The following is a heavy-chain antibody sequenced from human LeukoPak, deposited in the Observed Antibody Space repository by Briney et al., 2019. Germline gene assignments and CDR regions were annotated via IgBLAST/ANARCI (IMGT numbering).Heavy chain of an antibody. CDR1: GFTFSNYA. V-gene: IGHV3-30-3*01. Sequence: SGRSLRLSCAATGFTFSNYAIHWGRQAPGKGLEWVAFISDDGSRQHYADSVKGRFTISRDNSKNTLNLQMNSLRAEDTAVYYRVKDRTGTYTLDYWGQGTLVTVSS. D-gene: IGHD3-10*01. CDR3: VKDRTGTYTLDY. J-gene: IGHJ4*02. CDR2: ISDDGSRQ.